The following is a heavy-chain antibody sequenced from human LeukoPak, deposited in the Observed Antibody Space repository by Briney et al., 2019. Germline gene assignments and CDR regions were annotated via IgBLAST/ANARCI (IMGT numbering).Heavy chain of an antibody. CDR1: GGTFSSYA. CDR3: ARGPLATGGRYFDY. V-gene: IGHV1-69*05. D-gene: IGHD7-27*01. CDR2: IIPIFGTA. Sequence: SVKVSCKASGGTFSSYAISWVRQAPGQGLEWMGGIIPIFGTANYAQKFQGRVTITTDESTSTAYMELSSLRSEDTAVYYCARGPLATGGRYFDYWGQGTLVTVSS. J-gene: IGHJ4*02.